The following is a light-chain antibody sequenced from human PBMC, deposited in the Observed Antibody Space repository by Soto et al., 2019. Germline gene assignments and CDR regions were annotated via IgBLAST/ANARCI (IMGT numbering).Light chain of an antibody. J-gene: IGKJ4*01. CDR2: DAS. Sequence: EVVLTQSPDTLSLPPGERATLSCRASQSISSYLAWYQQKPGQAPRLLIYDASSRATGIPARFSGSGSGTDFTLTISSLQPEDFASYYCQQASSFPLAFGGGTKVEIK. CDR1: QSISSY. CDR3: QQASSFPLA. V-gene: IGKV3-11*01.